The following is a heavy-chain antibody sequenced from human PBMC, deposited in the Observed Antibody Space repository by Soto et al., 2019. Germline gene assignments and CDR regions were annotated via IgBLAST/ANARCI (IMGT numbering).Heavy chain of an antibody. J-gene: IGHJ4*02. Sequence: QVQLVQSGAEVKRPGASVKVFCKASGYTVTTHTMHWVRQAPGQGLEWMGWRNGGNGHTKYSQKFQGRVTFTRDTFASTAYMERSSMRSEDTAVYYCTRVETDYWGQGNLVTVSS. V-gene: IGHV1-3*01. CDR3: TRVETDY. CDR1: GYTVTTHT. CDR2: RNGGNGHT.